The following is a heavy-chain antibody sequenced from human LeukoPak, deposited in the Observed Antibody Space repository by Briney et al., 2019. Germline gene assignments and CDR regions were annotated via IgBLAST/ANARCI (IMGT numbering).Heavy chain of an antibody. CDR3: ARTPIAAAGSYYMDV. CDR2: IYYSGST. CDR1: GGAISSYY. J-gene: IGHJ6*03. V-gene: IGHV4-59*01. D-gene: IGHD6-13*01. Sequence: SETLSLTCTVSGGAISSYYWSWIRQPPGKGLEWIGYIYYSGSTNYNPSLKSRVTISVDTSKNQFSLKLSSVTAADTAVYYCARTPIAAAGSYYMDVWGKGTTVTVSS.